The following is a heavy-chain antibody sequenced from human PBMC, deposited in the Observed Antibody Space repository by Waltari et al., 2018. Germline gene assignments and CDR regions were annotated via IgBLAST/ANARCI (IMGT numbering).Heavy chain of an antibody. Sequence: QVQLQESGPGLVKPSETLSLTCTVSGGSISSHYWSWIRQPPGKGLEWIGYIYYSGGANYNPAINSRVAISVDTSKNQFSLKLSSVTAADTAVYYCARGGDIVVVSDAFDIWGQGTMVTVSS. CDR2: IYYSGGA. J-gene: IGHJ3*02. CDR1: GGSISSHY. D-gene: IGHD2-15*01. CDR3: ARGGDIVVVSDAFDI. V-gene: IGHV4-59*11.